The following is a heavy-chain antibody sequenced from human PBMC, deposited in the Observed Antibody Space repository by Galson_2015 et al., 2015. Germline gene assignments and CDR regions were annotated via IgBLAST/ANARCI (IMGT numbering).Heavy chain of an antibody. CDR1: GFPFSSYG. CDR2: IWFDGSNK. V-gene: IGHV3-33*01. J-gene: IGHJ4*02. Sequence: SLRLSCAASGFPFSSYGMHWVRQAPGEGLEWVAVIWFDGSNKYYADSVKGRFIISRDNSENTLWLQMDSLRTDDTAVYYCARDLGAGYGDRPVYWGQGTLVTVSS. D-gene: IGHD4-17*01. CDR3: ARDLGAGYGDRPVY.